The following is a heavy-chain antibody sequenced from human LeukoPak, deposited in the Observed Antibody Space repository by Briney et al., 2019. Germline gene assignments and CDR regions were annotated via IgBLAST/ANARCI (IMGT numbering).Heavy chain of an antibody. D-gene: IGHD3-22*01. J-gene: IGHJ4*02. CDR2: IYYSGST. V-gene: IGHV4-59*01. Sequence: PSETLSLTCTVSGGSISSYYWSWIRQPPGKGLEWIGYIYYSGSTNYNPSLKSRVTISVDTSKNQFSLKLGSVTAADTAVYYCARVDYDSSGYYYVVDYWGQGTLVTVSS. CDR1: GGSISSYY. CDR3: ARVDYDSSGYYYVVDY.